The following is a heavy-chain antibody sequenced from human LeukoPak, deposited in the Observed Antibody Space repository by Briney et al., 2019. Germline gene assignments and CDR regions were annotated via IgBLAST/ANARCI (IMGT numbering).Heavy chain of an antibody. CDR2: IYYSGST. Sequence: SETLSLTCTVSGGSISSYYWSWIRQPPGKGLEWIGYIYYSGSTYYSPSLKSRVTISVDTSKNQFSLKLSSVTAADTAVYYCAREGGYGSGSYYNSGLNWFDPWGQGTLVTVSS. J-gene: IGHJ5*02. CDR3: AREGGYGSGSYYNSGLNWFDP. V-gene: IGHV4-59*12. D-gene: IGHD3-10*01. CDR1: GGSISSYY.